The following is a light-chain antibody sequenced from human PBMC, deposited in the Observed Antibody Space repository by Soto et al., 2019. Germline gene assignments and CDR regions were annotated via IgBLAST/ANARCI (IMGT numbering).Light chain of an antibody. J-gene: IGKJ5*01. CDR1: QRVYSN. Sequence: EILMTQSPDTLSVSPGESATLSCRASQRVYSNLAWYQQRPGQAPRLLIYGASTRATGVPARFSGRGSGTEFTLTISSLQSEDFAVYYCQQYTNWPPNTFGQGTRLEMK. CDR3: QQYTNWPPNT. V-gene: IGKV3-15*01. CDR2: GAS.